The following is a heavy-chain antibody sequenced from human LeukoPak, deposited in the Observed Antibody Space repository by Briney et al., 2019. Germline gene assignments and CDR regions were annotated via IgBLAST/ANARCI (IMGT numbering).Heavy chain of an antibody. CDR2: ISSSGSTI. V-gene: IGHV3-48*04. CDR3: ARGVDDIAVAGHFDY. Sequence: GGSLRLSCAASGFTFSNYTMKWVRQAPGMGLEWVSYISSSGSTIYYADSVKGRFTISRDNAKNSLYLQMNSLKAEDTAVYYCARGVDDIAVAGHFDYWGQGTLVTVSS. J-gene: IGHJ4*02. D-gene: IGHD6-19*01. CDR1: GFTFSNYT.